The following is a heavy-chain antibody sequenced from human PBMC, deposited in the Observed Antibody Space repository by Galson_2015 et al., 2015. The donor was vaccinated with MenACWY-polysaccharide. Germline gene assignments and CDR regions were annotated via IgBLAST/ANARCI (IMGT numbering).Heavy chain of an antibody. J-gene: IGHJ4*01. CDR1: GYNFNSYD. CDR2: MNPNNGNT. V-gene: IGHV1-8*01. CDR3: ARWTSRGDPDGYPDY. D-gene: IGHD5-24*01. Sequence: SVKASCKPSGYNFNSYDINWVRQATGQGLEWMGWMNPNNGNTGYAQKLQGRVTMTRDTSINTAYMELSSLTSEDTAVYYCARWTSRGDPDGYPDYWGHGTLVTVSS.